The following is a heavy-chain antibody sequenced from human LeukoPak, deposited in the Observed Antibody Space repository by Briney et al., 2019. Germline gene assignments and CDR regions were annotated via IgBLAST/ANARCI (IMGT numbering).Heavy chain of an antibody. Sequence: PGGSLRLFCVTSGFPFSAHWMSWVRQAPGKGLEWVANIEKDGSDIHYADSVRGRFTISRDNTQTSQWLQMNSLRVEDTAIYYCATNTDYRFDYWGQGILVTVSS. D-gene: IGHD3-16*01. V-gene: IGHV3-7*01. J-gene: IGHJ4*02. CDR3: ATNTDYRFDY. CDR2: IEKDGSDI. CDR1: GFPFSAHW.